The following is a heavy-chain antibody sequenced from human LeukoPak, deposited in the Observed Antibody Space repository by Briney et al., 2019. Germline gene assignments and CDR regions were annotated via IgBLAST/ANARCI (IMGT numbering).Heavy chain of an antibody. CDR1: GFTFSSYW. Sequence: GGSLRLSCAASGFTFSSYWMHWVRQAPGKGLEYVSAISSNGGSTYYANSVKGRFTISRDNSKNTLYLQMNSLRAEDTAVYYCAKGWFGVNFDYWGQGTLVTVSS. V-gene: IGHV3-64*01. CDR3: AKGWFGVNFDY. D-gene: IGHD3-10*01. CDR2: ISSNGGST. J-gene: IGHJ4*02.